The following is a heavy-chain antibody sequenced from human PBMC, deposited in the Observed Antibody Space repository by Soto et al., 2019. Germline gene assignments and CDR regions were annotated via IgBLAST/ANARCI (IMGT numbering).Heavy chain of an antibody. CDR2: IKEDGSQK. V-gene: IGHV3-7*01. J-gene: IGHJ5*02. CDR3: VRSSEVRENNWFDP. Sequence: GGSLRLSCAASGFTFSDFAMNWVRQAPGKGLEWVAHIKEDGSQKYYVDSVKGRFTISRDNAKNSLYLQMNILRAEDTAVYYSVRSSEVRENNWFDPWGQGTLVTVSS. CDR1: GFTFSDFA. D-gene: IGHD6-6*01.